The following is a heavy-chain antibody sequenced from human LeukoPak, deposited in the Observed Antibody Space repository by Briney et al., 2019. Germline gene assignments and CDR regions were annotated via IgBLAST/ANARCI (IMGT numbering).Heavy chain of an antibody. CDR3: ARRCCTGYYGATYYFDY. Sequence: TSETLSLTCTVSGGSISSNSYYWGWIRQPPGKGLEWIGSIDYSGATSHNPSLKSRVTMSVDTSKNQFSLRLTSVTAADTAVYYSARRCCTGYYGATYYFDYWGQGTLVTVSS. CDR1: GGSISSNSYY. D-gene: IGHD3/OR15-3a*01. J-gene: IGHJ4*02. V-gene: IGHV4-39*01. CDR2: IDYSGAT.